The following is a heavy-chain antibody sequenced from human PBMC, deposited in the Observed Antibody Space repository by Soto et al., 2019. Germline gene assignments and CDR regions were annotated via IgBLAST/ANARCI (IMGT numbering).Heavy chain of an antibody. Sequence: GGSLRLSCAASGFTVSSNYMSWVRQAPGKGLDWVSVIYSGGSTYYADSVKGRFTISRHNSKNTLYLQMNSLRAEDTAVYYCAAGLLSTRNWFDPWGQGTLVTVSS. J-gene: IGHJ5*02. CDR1: GFTVSSNY. CDR3: AAGLLSTRNWFDP. CDR2: IYSGGST. V-gene: IGHV3-53*04. D-gene: IGHD3-3*01.